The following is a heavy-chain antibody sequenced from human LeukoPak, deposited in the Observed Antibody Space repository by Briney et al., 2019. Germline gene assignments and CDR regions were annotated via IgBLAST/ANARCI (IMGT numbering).Heavy chain of an antibody. CDR2: IYTSGST. V-gene: IGHV4-61*02. D-gene: IGHD6-13*01. J-gene: IGHJ4*02. CDR3: ARPRIAAAGLLDY. Sequence: SQTLSLTCTVSGGSISSGSYYWSWIRQPAGKGLEWIGRIYTSGSTNYNPSLKSRVTISVDTSKNQFSLKLSSVTAADTAVYYCARPRIAAAGLLDYWGQGTLVTVSS. CDR1: GGSISSGSYY.